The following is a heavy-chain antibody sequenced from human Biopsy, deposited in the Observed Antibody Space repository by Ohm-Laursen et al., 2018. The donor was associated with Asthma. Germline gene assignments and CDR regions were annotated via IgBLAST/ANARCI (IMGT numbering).Heavy chain of an antibody. CDR2: IWYDGRKR. CDR3: ARKIAARGGMGV. CDR1: GFTFRSYW. Sequence: SLRLSCSAFGFTFRSYWMSWVRQAPGKGLEWVSFIWYDGRKRTYADSVKGRFTISRDNSKNTLYLQMNSLRAEDTAVYYCARKIAARGGMGVWGQGTTVTVSS. V-gene: IGHV3-33*08. D-gene: IGHD6-6*01. J-gene: IGHJ6*02.